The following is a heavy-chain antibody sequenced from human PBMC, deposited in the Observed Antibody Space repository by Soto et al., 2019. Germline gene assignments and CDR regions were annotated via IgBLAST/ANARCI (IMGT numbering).Heavy chain of an antibody. Sequence: ASVKVSCKASGYTFTGYYMHWVRQAPGQGLEWMGWINPNSGDTNYAQKFQGWVTMTRDTSISTAYMELSRLRSDDTAVYYCARGRAAPLVVVVAATNNWFDPWGQGTLVTVSS. V-gene: IGHV1-2*04. J-gene: IGHJ5*02. CDR1: GYTFTGYY. D-gene: IGHD2-15*01. CDR2: INPNSGDT. CDR3: ARGRAAPLVVVVAATNNWFDP.